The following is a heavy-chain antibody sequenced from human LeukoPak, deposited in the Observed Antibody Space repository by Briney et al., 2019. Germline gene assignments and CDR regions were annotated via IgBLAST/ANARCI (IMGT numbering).Heavy chain of an antibody. J-gene: IGHJ4*02. CDR1: GGSISSGGYS. CDR2: IYHSGST. Sequence: PSETLSLTCAVSGGSISSGGYSWSWIRQPPGKGLEWIGYIYHSGSTYYNPSLKSRVTISVDRSKNQFSLKLSSVTAADTAVYYCAREVHSSGWPDRGGLDYWGQGTLVTVSS. D-gene: IGHD6-19*01. CDR3: AREVHSSGWPDRGGLDY. V-gene: IGHV4-30-2*01.